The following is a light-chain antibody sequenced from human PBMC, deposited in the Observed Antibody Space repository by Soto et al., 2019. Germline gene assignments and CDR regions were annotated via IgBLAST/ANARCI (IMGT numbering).Light chain of an antibody. J-gene: IGKJ5*01. CDR1: QSLAHSDGIAY. Sequence: DVVMTQSPLSLPVTLGQPASISCRSNQSLAHSDGIAYFSWFQQRPGRSPRRLIYKVSNRDSGVPARFSGSGSGTDFALKISRVETDDVGVYYCMQATHWPITFGQGTRLEIK. CDR2: KVS. CDR3: MQATHWPIT. V-gene: IGKV2-30*02.